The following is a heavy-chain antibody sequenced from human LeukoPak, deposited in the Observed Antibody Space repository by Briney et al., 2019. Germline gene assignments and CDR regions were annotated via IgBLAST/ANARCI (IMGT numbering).Heavy chain of an antibody. Sequence: ASVKVSCEASGGTFSSYTISWVRQAPGQGLEWMGRIIPILGIANYAQKFQGRVTITADKSTSTAYMELSSLRSEDTAVYYCASSHTAMPYFDYWGQGTLVTVSS. V-gene: IGHV1-69*02. J-gene: IGHJ4*02. CDR3: ASSHTAMPYFDY. D-gene: IGHD5-18*01. CDR2: IIPILGIA. CDR1: GGTFSSYT.